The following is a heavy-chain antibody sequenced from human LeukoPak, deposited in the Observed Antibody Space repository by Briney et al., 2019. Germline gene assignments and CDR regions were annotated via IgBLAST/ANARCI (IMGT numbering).Heavy chain of an antibody. CDR1: GFTFSSYA. Sequence: GGSLRLSCEASGFTFSSYAMSWVRQAPGKGLEWVSAISGSGGTTYYADSVKGRFTISRDNSKNSLYLQMNSLRAEDTAVYYCARGSTFLEWLEVGDYFYYWGQGTLVTVSS. CDR3: ARGSTFLEWLEVGDYFYY. J-gene: IGHJ4*02. V-gene: IGHV3-23*01. D-gene: IGHD3-3*02. CDR2: ISGSGGTT.